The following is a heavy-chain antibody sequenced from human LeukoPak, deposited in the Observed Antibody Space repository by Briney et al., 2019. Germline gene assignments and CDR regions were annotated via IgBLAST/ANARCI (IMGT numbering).Heavy chain of an antibody. D-gene: IGHD4-17*01. V-gene: IGHV3-23*01. CDR2: ISGSGGST. J-gene: IGHJ4*02. CDR3: AKDGSDYGDYVGYFDY. Sequence: PGGSLRLSCAASGFTFSSYAMSWVRQAPGKGLEWVSAISGSGGSTYYADSVKGRFTISRDNSKNTLYLQMNSLRAEDTAVYYCAKDGSDYGDYVGYFDYWGQGTLVTVSS. CDR1: GFTFSSYA.